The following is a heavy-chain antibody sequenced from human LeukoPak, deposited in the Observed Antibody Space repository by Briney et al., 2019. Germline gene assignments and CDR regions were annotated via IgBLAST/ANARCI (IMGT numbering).Heavy chain of an antibody. CDR2: ISTNNGNT. Sequence: GASVKVSCKASGYTFTNFGISWVRQAPGQGLEWMGWISTNNGNTRYAQNFQDRVTLTTDTSTTTAYMELRSLRSDGTALYYCARDQQLPEGFFDFWGQGTLVTVSS. V-gene: IGHV1-18*01. D-gene: IGHD6-13*01. CDR3: ARDQQLPEGFFDF. J-gene: IGHJ4*02. CDR1: GYTFTNFG.